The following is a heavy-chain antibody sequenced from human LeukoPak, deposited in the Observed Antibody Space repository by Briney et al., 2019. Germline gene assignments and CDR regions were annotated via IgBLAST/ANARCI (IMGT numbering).Heavy chain of an antibody. V-gene: IGHV4-34*01. CDR2: INPSGST. Sequence: SETLSLTCAVYGGSFSGYYWTWIRQPPGRGLEWIGEINPSGSTNYNPSLKSRVTISVDTSKNQFSLKLSSVTAADTAVFYCARGQGRDGYNGILKYWGQGALVTVSS. CDR3: ARGQGRDGYNGILKY. D-gene: IGHD5-24*01. J-gene: IGHJ4*02. CDR1: GGSFSGYY.